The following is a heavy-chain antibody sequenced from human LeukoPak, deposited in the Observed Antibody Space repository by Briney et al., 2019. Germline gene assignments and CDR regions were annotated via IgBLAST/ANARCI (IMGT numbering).Heavy chain of an antibody. V-gene: IGHV1-8*01. CDR3: ARGPQPSNFDY. D-gene: IGHD1-1*01. CDR1: GYTVTSSD. J-gene: IGHJ4*02. CDR2: MSPNIGNT. Sequence: ASVKVSRKTSGYTVTSSDINWVRQATGQGLEWMGWMSPNIGNTGYAQKFQDRVTMTRDTSISTAYMELSSLRSEDTAVYYCARGPQPSNFDYWGQGTLVTVSS.